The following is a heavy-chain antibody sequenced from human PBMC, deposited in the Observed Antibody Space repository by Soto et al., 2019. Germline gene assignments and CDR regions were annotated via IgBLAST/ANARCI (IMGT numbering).Heavy chain of an antibody. V-gene: IGHV2-5*01. CDR2: IYWSGDE. J-gene: IGHJ3*02. CDR3: ARGLATLPVFAFDI. Sequence: SGPTLVNPTQTLTLTCSFSGFSLSTRGVGVGWIRQSPGKALEWLALIYWSGDEHYRPSLKSRLSIIKDTSKNHVVLIMPDMDPVDTATYYCARGLATLPVFAFDIWGQGTMVTV. D-gene: IGHD6-6*01. CDR1: GFSLSTRGVG.